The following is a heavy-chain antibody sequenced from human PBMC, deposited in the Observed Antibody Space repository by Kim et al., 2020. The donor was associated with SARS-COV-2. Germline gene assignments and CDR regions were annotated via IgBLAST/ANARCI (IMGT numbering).Heavy chain of an antibody. CDR3: AKDKYGSSWYIKRSYYFDY. Sequence: GGSLRLSCAASGFTFSSYGMHWVRQAPGKGLEWVAVISYDGSNKYYADSVKGRFTISRDNSKNTLYLQMNSLRAEDTAVYYCAKDKYGSSWYIKRSYYFDYWGQGTLVTVSS. J-gene: IGHJ4*02. CDR1: GFTFSSYG. D-gene: IGHD6-13*01. V-gene: IGHV3-30*18. CDR2: ISYDGSNK.